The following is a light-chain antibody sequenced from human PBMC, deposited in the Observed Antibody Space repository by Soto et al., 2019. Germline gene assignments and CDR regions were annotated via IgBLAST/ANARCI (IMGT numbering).Light chain of an antibody. CDR3: SSYTSSSTLTV. Sequence: QSVLTQPASVSGSPGQSITISCTGTSSDVGGYNYVSWYQQHPGKAPKLMIYDVSNRPSGVSNRFSGSKSGNTASLTISGLPAEDEADYYCSSYTSSSTLTVFGGGTQLTVL. J-gene: IGLJ2*01. CDR1: SSDVGGYNY. V-gene: IGLV2-14*01. CDR2: DVS.